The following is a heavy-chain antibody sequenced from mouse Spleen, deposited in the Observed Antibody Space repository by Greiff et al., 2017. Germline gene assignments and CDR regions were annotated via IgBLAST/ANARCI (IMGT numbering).Heavy chain of an antibody. Sequence: QVQLQQSGAELVKPGASVKLSCKASGYTFTSYWMQWVKQRPGQGLEWIGEIDPSDSYTNYNQKFKGKATLTVDTSSSTAYMQLSSLTSEDSAVYYCARLGQGFAYWGQGTLVTVSA. CDR3: ARLGQGFAY. CDR2: IDPSDSYT. D-gene: IGHD3-3*01. V-gene: IGHV1-50*01. J-gene: IGHJ3*01. CDR1: GYTFTSYW.